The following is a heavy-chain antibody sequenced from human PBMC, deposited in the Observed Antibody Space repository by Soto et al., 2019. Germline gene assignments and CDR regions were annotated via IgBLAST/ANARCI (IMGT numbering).Heavy chain of an antibody. Sequence: QVQLVQSGAEVRKPGASVKVSCEASGYTFTSYDIYWVRQATGQGLEWMGWMNPSTGNSGYAQKFQGRVTMTSDTSISTAHMELSSLRSEDTAVYYCARRAETNGSNGFGADKYYFDFWGQGTLVTVSS. V-gene: IGHV1-8*01. CDR3: ARRAETNGSNGFGADKYYFDF. CDR1: GYTFTSYD. CDR2: MNPSTGNS. J-gene: IGHJ4*02. D-gene: IGHD3-3*01.